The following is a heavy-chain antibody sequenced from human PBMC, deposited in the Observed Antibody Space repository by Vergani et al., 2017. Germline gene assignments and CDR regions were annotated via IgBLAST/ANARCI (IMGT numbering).Heavy chain of an antibody. Sequence: QVQLQESGPGLVKPSETLSLTCTVSGGSVSSGSYYWSWIRQPPGKGLEWIGYIYYSGSTNYNPSLKSRVTISVDTSKNQFSLKLGSVTAADTAVYYCATVPAAISGADWFDPWGQGTLVTVSS. V-gene: IGHV4-61*01. CDR2: IYYSGST. CDR1: GGSVSSGSYY. J-gene: IGHJ5*02. D-gene: IGHD2-2*02. CDR3: ATVPAAISGADWFDP.